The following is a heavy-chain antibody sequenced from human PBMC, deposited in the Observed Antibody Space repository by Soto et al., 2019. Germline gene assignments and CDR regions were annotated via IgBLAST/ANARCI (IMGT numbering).Heavy chain of an antibody. J-gene: IGHJ4*02. D-gene: IGHD4-17*01. Sequence: QVHLQESGPGLVKPSETLSLTCIVSGGSVTSGNYYWSWIRQSPGKGLEWMGYIYYGGSTDYNPSLNSRVTISVDTSKTQFFLTLKSVTAADTAVYYCARESYGDYVYWGQGILVSVSS. CDR2: IYYGGST. CDR3: ARESYGDYVY. CDR1: GGSVTSGNYY. V-gene: IGHV4-61*01.